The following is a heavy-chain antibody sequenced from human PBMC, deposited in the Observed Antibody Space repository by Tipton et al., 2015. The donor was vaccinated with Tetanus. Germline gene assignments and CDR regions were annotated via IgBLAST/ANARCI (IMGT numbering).Heavy chain of an antibody. J-gene: IGHJ4*02. CDR3: ARGKNWGTDY. Sequence: TLSLTCTVSGGSISTGGYSWRWIRQPPGKGLECIGYIFRTGSTTYSPSLKSRVSISVDTSKNQFSLNLNSVTAADTAVYYCARGKNWGTDYWGQGILVTVSS. D-gene: IGHD7-27*01. V-gene: IGHV4-30-2*01. CDR2: IFRTGST. CDR1: GGSISTGGYS.